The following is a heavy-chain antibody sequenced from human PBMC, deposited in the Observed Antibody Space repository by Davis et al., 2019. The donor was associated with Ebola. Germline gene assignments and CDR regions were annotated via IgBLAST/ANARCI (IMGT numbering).Heavy chain of an antibody. J-gene: IGHJ6*02. Sequence: GGSLRLSCAASGFTFSSYGMHWVRQAPGKGLEWVAVIWYDGSNKYYADSVKGRFTISRDNSKNTLYLQMNSLRAEDTAVYYCARDASEGDYLFYYYYGMDVWGQGTTVTVSS. V-gene: IGHV3-33*01. CDR3: ARDASEGDYLFYYYYGMDV. CDR1: GFTFSSYG. CDR2: IWYDGSNK. D-gene: IGHD4-17*01.